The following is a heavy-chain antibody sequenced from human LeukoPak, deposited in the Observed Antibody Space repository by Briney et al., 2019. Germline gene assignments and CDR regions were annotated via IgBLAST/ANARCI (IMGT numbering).Heavy chain of an antibody. CDR2: INSDGSST. D-gene: IGHD3-22*01. V-gene: IGHV3-74*01. J-gene: IGHJ4*02. CDR1: GFTFSSYW. CDR3: ARTSYYYDSSGYSNY. Sequence: GGSLRLSCAASGFTFSSYWMHWVRQAPGKGLVWVSRINSDGSSTSYADSVKGRFTTSRDNAKNTLYLQMNSLRAEDTAVYYCARTSYYYDSSGYSNYWGQGTLVTVSS.